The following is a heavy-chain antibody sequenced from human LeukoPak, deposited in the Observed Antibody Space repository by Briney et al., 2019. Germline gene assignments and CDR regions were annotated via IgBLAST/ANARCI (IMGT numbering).Heavy chain of an antibody. D-gene: IGHD1-1*01. Sequence: SGTLSLTCAVSGGSISSSNWWSWVRQPPGKGLEWIGEIYHSGSTNYNPSLKSRATMSVDTSKNQFSLKLSSVTAADTAVYYCARAGFLVLDNDAFDIWGQGTMVTVSS. J-gene: IGHJ3*02. CDR2: IYHSGST. CDR1: GGSISSSNW. V-gene: IGHV4-4*02. CDR3: ARAGFLVLDNDAFDI.